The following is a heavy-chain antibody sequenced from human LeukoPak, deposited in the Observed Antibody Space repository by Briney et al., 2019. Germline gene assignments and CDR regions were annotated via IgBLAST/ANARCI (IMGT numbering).Heavy chain of an antibody. CDR3: ASLYCSGGSCYSPWDY. CDR2: IYYSGST. J-gene: IGHJ4*02. CDR1: DGSISSSSYY. D-gene: IGHD2-15*01. V-gene: IGHV4-39*01. Sequence: PSETLSLTCTVSDGSISSSSYYWGWIRQPPGKGLEWIGSIYYSGSTYYNPSLKSRVTISVDTSKNQFSLKLSSVTAADTAVYYCASLYCSGGSCYSPWDYWGQGTLVTVSS.